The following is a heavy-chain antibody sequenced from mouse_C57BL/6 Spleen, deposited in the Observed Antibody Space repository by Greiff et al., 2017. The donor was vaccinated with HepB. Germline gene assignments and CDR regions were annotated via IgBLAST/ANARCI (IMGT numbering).Heavy chain of an antibody. D-gene: IGHD3-1*01. J-gene: IGHJ2*01. Sequence: EVQLQESGPVLVKPGASVKMSCKASGYTFTDYYMNWVKQSHGKSLEWIGVINPYNGGTSYNQKFKGKATLTVDKSSSTAYMELNSLTSEDSAVYYCARSGEGFDYWGQGTTLTVSS. CDR2: INPYNGGT. V-gene: IGHV1-19*01. CDR3: ARSGEGFDY. CDR1: GYTFTDYY.